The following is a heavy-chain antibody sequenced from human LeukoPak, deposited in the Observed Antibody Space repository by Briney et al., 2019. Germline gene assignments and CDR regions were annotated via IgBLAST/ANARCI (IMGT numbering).Heavy chain of an antibody. CDR2: IYSSGRT. D-gene: IGHD6-6*01. V-gene: IGHV4-61*02. CDR3: ARQFSSSSWDDY. CDR1: GGSISGGSNY. Sequence: PSETLSLTCTVSGGSISGGSNYWSWIRQPAGRGLEWIGRIYSSGRTDYSPSLKSRVTISIDASENQFSLKLISVTAADTAVYYCARQFSSSSWDDYWGQGTLVTVSS. J-gene: IGHJ4*02.